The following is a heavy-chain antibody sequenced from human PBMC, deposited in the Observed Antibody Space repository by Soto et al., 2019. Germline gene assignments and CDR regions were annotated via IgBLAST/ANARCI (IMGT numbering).Heavy chain of an antibody. D-gene: IGHD1-1*01. CDR1: GGTFSSYA. V-gene: IGHV1-69*13. CDR2: IIPIFGTA. Sequence: GASVKVSCKASGGTFSSYAISWVRQAPGQGLEWMGGIIPIFGTANYAQKFQGRVTITADESTSTAYMELSSLRSEDTAVYYCARGMLPFNPPQTDPDYYYYGMDVWGQGTTVTVSS. CDR3: ARGMLPFNPPQTDPDYYYYGMDV. J-gene: IGHJ6*02.